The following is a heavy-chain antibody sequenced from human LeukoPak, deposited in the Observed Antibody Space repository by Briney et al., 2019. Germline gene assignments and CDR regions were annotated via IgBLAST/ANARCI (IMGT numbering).Heavy chain of an antibody. Sequence: SETLSLTCTASGGSISSHYWSWIRQPPGKGLEWIGYIYYSGSTNYNPSLKSRVTISVDTSKNQFSLKLSSVTAADTAVYYCARDRSGSHYRNDAFDIWGQGTMVTVSS. CDR2: IYYSGST. J-gene: IGHJ3*02. CDR1: GGSISSHY. CDR3: ARDRSGSHYRNDAFDI. V-gene: IGHV4-59*11. D-gene: IGHD1-26*01.